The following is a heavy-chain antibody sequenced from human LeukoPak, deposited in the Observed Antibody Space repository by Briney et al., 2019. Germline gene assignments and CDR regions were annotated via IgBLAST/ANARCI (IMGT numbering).Heavy chain of an antibody. CDR2: INPNSGGT. V-gene: IGHV1-2*02. CDR1: GYTFTGYY. J-gene: IGHJ5*02. D-gene: IGHD6-13*01. Sequence: ASVKVSCKASGYTFTGYYIHWVRQAPGQGLEWMGWINPNSGGTTYAQKFQGRVTMPRDTSITTAYMELSGLRSDDTAIYYCARGKLAAPGRTGYNWFDPWGQGTLVTVSS. CDR3: ARGKLAAPGRTGYNWFDP.